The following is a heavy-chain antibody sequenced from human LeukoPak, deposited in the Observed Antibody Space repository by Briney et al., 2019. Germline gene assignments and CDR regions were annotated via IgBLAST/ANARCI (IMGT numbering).Heavy chain of an antibody. CDR2: INHNGNVN. Sequence: GGSLRLSCAASGFTFSSYWMNWARQAPGKGLEWVASINHNGNVNYYVDSVKGRFTISRDNAKNSLYLQMSNLRAEDTAIYYCAKDLTYYYDSTGYYFDYWGQGTLVTVSS. J-gene: IGHJ4*02. CDR1: GFTFSSYW. CDR3: AKDLTYYYDSTGYYFDY. V-gene: IGHV3-7*03. D-gene: IGHD3-22*01.